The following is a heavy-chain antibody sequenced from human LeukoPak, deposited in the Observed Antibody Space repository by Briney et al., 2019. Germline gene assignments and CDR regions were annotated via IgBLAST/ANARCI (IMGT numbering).Heavy chain of an antibody. CDR3: ARDRIVGATDY. Sequence: SETLSLTCAVSGGSISSSHWWNWVRQPPGKGLEWIGEIYHSGSTNYNPSLKSRVTISLDKSKNQFSLKLNSVTAADTAMYYCARDRIVGATDYWGQGTLVTVSS. V-gene: IGHV4-4*02. CDR2: IYHSGST. J-gene: IGHJ4*02. D-gene: IGHD1-26*01. CDR1: GGSISSSHW.